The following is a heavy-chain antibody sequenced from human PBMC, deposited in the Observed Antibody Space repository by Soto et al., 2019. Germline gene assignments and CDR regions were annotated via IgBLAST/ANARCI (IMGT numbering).Heavy chain of an antibody. V-gene: IGHV3-30*03. Sequence: PGGSLRLSCAASGFTFSSYSMNWVRQAPGKGLEWVAVISCDGSNKYYADSVKGRFTISRDNSKNTLYLQMNSLRAEDTAVYYCARDPPVMTTVTSPPDYWGQGTLVTVSS. CDR3: ARDPPVMTTVTSPPDY. D-gene: IGHD4-4*01. J-gene: IGHJ4*02. CDR2: ISCDGSNK. CDR1: GFTFSSYS.